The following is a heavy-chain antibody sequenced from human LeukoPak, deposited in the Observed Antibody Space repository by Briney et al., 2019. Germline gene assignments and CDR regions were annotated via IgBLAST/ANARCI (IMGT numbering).Heavy chain of an antibody. Sequence: EASVKVSCKASAGTFSSYAISWVRQAPGQGLEWMGRIIPILGIANYAQKFQGRVTITADKSTSTAYMELSSLRSEDTAVYYCAREDVLGPYYDILTGYYPSWGQGTLVTVSS. V-gene: IGHV1-69*04. CDR3: AREDVLGPYYDILTGYYPS. D-gene: IGHD3-9*01. CDR2: IIPILGIA. CDR1: AGTFSSYA. J-gene: IGHJ5*02.